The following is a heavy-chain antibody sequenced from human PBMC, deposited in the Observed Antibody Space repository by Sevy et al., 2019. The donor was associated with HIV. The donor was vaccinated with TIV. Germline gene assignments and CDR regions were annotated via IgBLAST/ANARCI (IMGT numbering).Heavy chain of an antibody. CDR2: ISSSSYI. D-gene: IGHD4-17*01. V-gene: IGHV3-21*01. J-gene: IGHJ4*02. CDR3: ARAPDYGGNLDY. Sequence: GGSLRLSCAASGFTFSSYSMNWVRQAPGKGLEWVSSISSSSYIYYADSVKGRFTISRDNAKNSLYLQMNSLGAEDTAVYYCARAPDYGGNLDYWGQGTLVTVSS. CDR1: GFTFSSYS.